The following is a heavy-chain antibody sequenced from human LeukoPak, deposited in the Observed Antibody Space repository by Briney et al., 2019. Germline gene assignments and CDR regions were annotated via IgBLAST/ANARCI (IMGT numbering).Heavy chain of an antibody. Sequence: GASVKVSCKASGYTFTGYYIHWVRQAPGQGLEWMGWINPNSGGTNYAQKFQGRVTMTRDTSISTAYMELSRLRSDDTAVYYCARDPSYDYYDSSGSYWGQGTLVTVSS. D-gene: IGHD3-22*01. J-gene: IGHJ4*02. V-gene: IGHV1-2*02. CDR3: ARDPSYDYYDSSGSY. CDR1: GYTFTGYY. CDR2: INPNSGGT.